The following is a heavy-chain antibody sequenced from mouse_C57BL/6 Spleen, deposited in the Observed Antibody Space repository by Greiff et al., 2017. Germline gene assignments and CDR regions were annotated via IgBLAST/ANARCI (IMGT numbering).Heavy chain of an antibody. CDR3: ARECDDAQVYFDY. V-gene: IGHV1-52*01. J-gene: IGHJ2*01. CDR1: GYTFTSYW. Sequence: QVQLQQPGAELVRPGSSVKLSCKASGYTFTSYWMHWVKQRPIQGLEWIGNIDPSDSETHYNQKFTDKATLTVDKSTSTAYMQLSSLTSEDSAVYCCARECDDAQVYFDYWGQGTTLTVSS. CDR2: IDPSDSET. D-gene: IGHD2-3*01.